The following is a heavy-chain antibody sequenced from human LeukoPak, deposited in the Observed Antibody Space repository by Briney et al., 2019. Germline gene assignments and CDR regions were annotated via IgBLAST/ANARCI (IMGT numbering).Heavy chain of an antibody. CDR2: IYSGGST. CDR1: GFTVSSNY. D-gene: IGHD3-22*01. CDR3: ATSYNVITMIVVVPGAFDI. J-gene: IGHJ3*02. Sequence: GGSLRLSCAASGFTVSSNYMSWVRQAPGKGLEWVSVIYSGGSTYYADSVKGRFTISRDNSKNTPYLQMNSLRAEDTAVYYCATSYNVITMIVVVPGAFDIWGQGTMVTVSS. V-gene: IGHV3-53*01.